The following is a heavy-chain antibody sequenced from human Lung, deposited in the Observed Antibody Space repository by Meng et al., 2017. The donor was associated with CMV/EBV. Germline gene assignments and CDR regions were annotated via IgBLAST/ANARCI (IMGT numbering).Heavy chain of an antibody. CDR1: GGSFSGYY. J-gene: IGHJ6*02. CDR2: INHSGST. V-gene: IGHV4-34*01. CDR3: ARAPIVGATRAWFYYGMDV. Sequence: GSLRLSXAVYGGSFSGYYWSWIRQPPGKGLEWIGEINHSGSTNYNPSLKSRVTISVDTSKNQFSLKLSSVTAADTAVYYCARAPIVGATRAWFYYGMDVWGQGTTVTVSS. D-gene: IGHD1-26*01.